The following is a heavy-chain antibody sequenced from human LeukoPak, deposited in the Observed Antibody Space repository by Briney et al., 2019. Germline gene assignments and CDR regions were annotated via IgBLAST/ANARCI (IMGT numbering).Heavy chain of an antibody. CDR1: GYAIISGGFS. J-gene: IGHJ5*02. V-gene: IGHV4-30-2*01. CDR3: ARSRQASGLFSS. CDR2: IYDRGPT. Sequence: SETLSLTCTVSGYAIISGGFSWNWIRQPPGKGLEWIGCIYDRGPTHYNPSLKSRFTISVDRPKNQFFLNVTSLTAADTAVYYCARSRQASGLFSSWGQGTLVVVSS. D-gene: IGHD3-10*01.